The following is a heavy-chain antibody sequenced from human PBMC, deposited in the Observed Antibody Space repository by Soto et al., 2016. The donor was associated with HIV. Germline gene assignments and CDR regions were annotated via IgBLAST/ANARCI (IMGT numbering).Heavy chain of an antibody. V-gene: IGHV1-46*03. D-gene: IGHD6-19*01. Sequence: QVQLVQSGAEVKKPGASVKVSCKASGYTFTSYYMHWVRQAPGQGLEWMGIINPSGGSTSYAQKFQGRVTMTSDTSTSTVYTELSSLRSEDTAVYYCARDPFYSSGWIYYGMDVWGQGTTVTVSS. CDR2: INPSGGST. J-gene: IGHJ6*02. CDR1: GYTFTSYY. CDR3: ARDPFYSSGWIYYGMDV.